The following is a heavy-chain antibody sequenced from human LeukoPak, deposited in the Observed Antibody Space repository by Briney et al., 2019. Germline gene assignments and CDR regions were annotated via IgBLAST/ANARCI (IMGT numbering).Heavy chain of an antibody. CDR3: ARVFRGAVTSNWFDP. V-gene: IGHV4-59*01. CDR1: AGSINGNC. Sequence: NPSETLSLTCTVSAGSINGNCWAWIRQPPGKGLEWIGYISDSGSTNYNPSLKSRVTLSVDSSNTEFSLRLNSVTAADTAVYYCARVFRGAVTSNWFDPWGQGTPVTVSS. CDR2: ISDSGST. J-gene: IGHJ5*02. D-gene: IGHD4-17*01.